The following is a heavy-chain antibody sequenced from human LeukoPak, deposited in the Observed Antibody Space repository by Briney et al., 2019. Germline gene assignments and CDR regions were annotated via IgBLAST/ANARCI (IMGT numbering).Heavy chain of an antibody. CDR2: IYYSGST. V-gene: IGHV4-59*01. Sequence: KPSETLSLTCTVSGGSISSYYWSWIRQPPGKGLEWIGYIYYSGSTNYNPSLKGRVTISVDTSKNQFSLKLSSVTAADTAVYYCARDAGDYLPEGRFDYWGQGTLVTVSS. CDR3: ARDAGDYLPEGRFDY. CDR1: GGSISSYY. J-gene: IGHJ4*02. D-gene: IGHD4-17*01.